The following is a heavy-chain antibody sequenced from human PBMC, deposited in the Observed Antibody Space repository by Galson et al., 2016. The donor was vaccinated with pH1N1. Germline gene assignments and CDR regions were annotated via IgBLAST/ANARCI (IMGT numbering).Heavy chain of an antibody. CDR2: IYTTGTP. CDR1: GGSIGSGSYY. J-gene: IGHJ3*02. Sequence: TLSLTCTVSGGSIGSGSYYWNWVRQPAGKGLEWVGHIYTTGTPNYNPSLKRRVPISIDPAKNQFSLKLNSVTAADTAVYYWARDENMSLGRGLAIKAAFDIWGQGTMVSVSS. D-gene: IGHD3-10*01. CDR3: ARDENMSLGRGLAIKAAFDI. V-gene: IGHV4-61*09.